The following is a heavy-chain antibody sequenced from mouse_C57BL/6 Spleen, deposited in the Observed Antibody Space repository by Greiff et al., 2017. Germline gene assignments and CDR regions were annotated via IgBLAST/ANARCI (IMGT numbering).Heavy chain of an antibody. V-gene: IGHV5-17*01. Sequence: VQLKESGGGLVKPGGSLKLSCAASGFTFSDYGMHWVRQAPEKGLEWVAYISSGSSTIYYADTVKGRFTISRDNAKNTLFLQMTSLRSEDTAMYYCARIYDGYYIAYWGQGTLVTVSA. CDR2: ISSGSSTI. CDR1: GFTFSDYG. CDR3: ARIYDGYYIAY. J-gene: IGHJ3*01. D-gene: IGHD2-3*01.